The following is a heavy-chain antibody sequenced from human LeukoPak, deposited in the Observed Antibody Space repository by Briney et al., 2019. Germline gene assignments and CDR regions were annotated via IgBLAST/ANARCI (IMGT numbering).Heavy chain of an antibody. CDR3: VKDRGGSPSYGMDV. CDR1: GFTFSSYA. CDR2: ISGSGGAGT. D-gene: IGHD1-26*01. Sequence: GGSLRLSCAGSGFTFSSYAMSWVRQAPGKGLEWVSTISGSGGAGTYYADSVKGRFTVSRDNSRNTLYLPMNSLRAEDTAVYYCVKDRGGSPSYGMDVWGQGTTVTVSS. J-gene: IGHJ6*02. V-gene: IGHV3-23*01.